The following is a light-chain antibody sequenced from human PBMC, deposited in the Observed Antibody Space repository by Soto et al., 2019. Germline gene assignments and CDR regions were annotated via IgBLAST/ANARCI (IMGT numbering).Light chain of an antibody. J-gene: IGKJ1*01. CDR2: GAS. CDR1: QSVSSN. V-gene: IGKV3D-15*01. Sequence: EIVMTQSPATLSVSPGERVTLSCRASQSVSSNLAWYQQKPGQAPRLLIFGASARANGIPATFSGSGSGTEFTLTISSLQSEDFALYYCQQYNNWPRITFGQGTKVDI. CDR3: QQYNNWPRIT.